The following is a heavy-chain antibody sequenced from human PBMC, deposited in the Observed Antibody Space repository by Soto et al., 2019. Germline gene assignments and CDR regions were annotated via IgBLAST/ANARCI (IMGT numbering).Heavy chain of an antibody. D-gene: IGHD3-22*01. CDR3: AKETYYYDSSGYGAFDI. Sequence: ASVKVSCKTSGYSFTSYGIGWVRQAPGQGLEWMGWISAYNGNTNYAQKLQGRVTMTTDTSTSTAYMELRSLRAEDTAVYYCAKETYYYDSSGYGAFDIWGQGTMVTVSS. V-gene: IGHV1-18*01. CDR1: GYSFTSYG. J-gene: IGHJ3*02. CDR2: ISAYNGNT.